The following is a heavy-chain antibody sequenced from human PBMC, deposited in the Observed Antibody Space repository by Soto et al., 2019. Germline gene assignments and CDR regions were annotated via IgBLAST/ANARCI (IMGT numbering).Heavy chain of an antibody. CDR3: AAPYGMDV. CDR1: GFTFSSYG. Sequence: GGSLRLSCAASGFTFSSYGMHWVRQAPGKGLEWVAVISYDGSNKYYADSVKGRFTISRDNSKNTLYLQMNSLRAEDTAVYYCAAPYGMDVWGQGTTVTVSS. CDR2: ISYDGSNK. V-gene: IGHV3-30*03. J-gene: IGHJ6*02.